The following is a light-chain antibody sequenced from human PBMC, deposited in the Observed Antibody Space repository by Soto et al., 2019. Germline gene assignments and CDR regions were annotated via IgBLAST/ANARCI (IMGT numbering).Light chain of an antibody. J-gene: IGLJ3*02. CDR3: HTWGTGIQV. V-gene: IGLV4-69*01. CDR1: RGYSNYA. CDR2: LDSDGSH. Sequence: QLVLTQSPSASASLGASVKLTCTLSRGYSNYAITWHQQQPEKGPRYLMKLDSDGSHSKGDGIPDRFSGSSSGAERFLTISSLQSEDEADYYCHTWGTGIQVFGGGTKLTVL.